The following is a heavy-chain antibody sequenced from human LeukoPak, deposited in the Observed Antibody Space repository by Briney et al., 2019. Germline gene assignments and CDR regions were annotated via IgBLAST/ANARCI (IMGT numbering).Heavy chain of an antibody. CDR3: ARGRLTRTVPNAFDI. CDR1: GGTFSSYA. J-gene: IGHJ3*02. Sequence: SVKVSCKASGGTFSSYAISWVRQAPGQGLEWMGGIIPIFGTANYAQKFQGRVTITTDESTSTAYMELSSLRSEDTAVYYCARGRLTRTVPNAFDIWGQGTMVTVSS. CDR2: IIPIFGTA. D-gene: IGHD4-17*01. V-gene: IGHV1-69*05.